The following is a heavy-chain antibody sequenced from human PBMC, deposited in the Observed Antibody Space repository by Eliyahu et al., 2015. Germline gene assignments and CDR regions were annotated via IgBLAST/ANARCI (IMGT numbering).Heavy chain of an antibody. Sequence: QMQLQESGPGLVKPSETLSLTCTVPGGPLTNTIYYWGXIRQPPGKGLEWIGDNHDSGNAYYNPSLKSRVTISLDTSKNQFSLNLTSLTAADTAVYYCARQTTVTAFNYWGQGTLVTVSS. V-gene: IGHV4-39*01. J-gene: IGHJ4*02. D-gene: IGHD4-11*01. CDR3: ARQTTVTAFNY. CDR2: NHDSGNA. CDR1: GGPLTNTIYY.